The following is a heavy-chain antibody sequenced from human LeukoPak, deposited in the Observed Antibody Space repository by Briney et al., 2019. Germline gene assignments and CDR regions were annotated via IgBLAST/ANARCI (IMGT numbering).Heavy chain of an antibody. CDR2: ISTSSSYI. CDR1: GFTFNRYN. Sequence: PGGSLRLSCAASGFTFNRYNMNWVRRAPGKGLEWVSSISTSSSYIYYADSVRGRFTISRDNAKNSLYLQMNSLRAEDTAVYYCARDRTPLSGSYLVWGQGTLVTVSS. D-gene: IGHD1-26*01. V-gene: IGHV3-21*01. J-gene: IGHJ4*02. CDR3: ARDRTPLSGSYLV.